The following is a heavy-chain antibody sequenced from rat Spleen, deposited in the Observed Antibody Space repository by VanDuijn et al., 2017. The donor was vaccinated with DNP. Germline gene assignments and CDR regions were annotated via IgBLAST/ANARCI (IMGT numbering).Heavy chain of an antibody. CDR3: AARYSSSWFAY. J-gene: IGHJ3*01. D-gene: IGHD1-2*01. CDR2: ITSSGGSI. Sequence: EVQLVESGGDLVQPVRSLKLSCVASGFTCNNYCMCLIRQVPGKVLEWVASITSSGGSIYYPDSVKGRFTISRDDAKNTLCLKMNSLRSEDTATYYCAARYSSSWFAYWGQGTLVTVSS. CDR1: GFTCNNYC. V-gene: IGHV5-31*01.